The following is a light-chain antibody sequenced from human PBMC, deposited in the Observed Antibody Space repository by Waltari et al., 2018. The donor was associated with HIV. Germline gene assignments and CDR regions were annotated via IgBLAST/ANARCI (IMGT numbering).Light chain of an antibody. J-gene: IGLJ1*01. CDR2: EVS. CDR3: SSYTSTSTGV. CDR1: SSDVGGYHY. Sequence: QSALTQPASVSGSPGQSITISCTGTSSDVGGYHYVSWYQQHPGKAPKFMIYEVSNRPSGVSKRFSGSKAGNTASLTISGLQAEDEADYYCSSYTSTSTGVFGTGTKVTVL. V-gene: IGLV2-14*01.